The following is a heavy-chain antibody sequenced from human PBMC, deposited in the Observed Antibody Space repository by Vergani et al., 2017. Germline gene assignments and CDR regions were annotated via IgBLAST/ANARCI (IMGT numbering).Heavy chain of an antibody. CDR1: GFTFSSYG. CDR3: TTKPNYDFWSGPGGMDV. Sequence: QVQLVESGGGVVQPGRSLRLSCAASGFTFSSYGMHWVRQAPGKGLEWVAVIWYDGSNKYYADSVKGRFTISRDNSKNTLYLQMNSLKTEDTAVYYCTTKPNYDFWSGPGGMDVWGQGTTVTVSS. V-gene: IGHV3-33*01. J-gene: IGHJ6*02. CDR2: IWYDGSNK. D-gene: IGHD3-3*01.